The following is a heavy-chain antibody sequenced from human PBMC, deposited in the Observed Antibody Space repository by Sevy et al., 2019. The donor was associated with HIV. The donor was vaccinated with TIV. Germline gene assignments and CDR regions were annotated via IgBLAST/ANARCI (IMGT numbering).Heavy chain of an antibody. J-gene: IGHJ4*02. Sequence: SETLSLTCTVSGGSISSYYWSWIRQPPGKGLEWIGYIYYSGSTNYNPSLKSRVTISVDTSKSQFALKLGSVTAADTAVYYCARERRLVLDYWGPRTRVTVSP. D-gene: IGHD6-19*01. CDR3: ARERRLVLDY. V-gene: IGHV4-59*01. CDR2: IYYSGST. CDR1: GGSISSYY.